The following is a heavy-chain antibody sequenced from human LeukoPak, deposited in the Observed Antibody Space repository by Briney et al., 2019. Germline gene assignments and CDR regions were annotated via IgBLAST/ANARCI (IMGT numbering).Heavy chain of an antibody. J-gene: IGHJ6*03. V-gene: IGHV3-30*02. CDR2: IRYDGSNK. Sequence: GGSLRLSCAASGFTFSSYGMHWVRQAPGKGLEWVAFIRYDGSNKYYADSVKGRSTISRDNSKNTLYLQMNSLRAEDTAVYYCAKDSGLVYYYMDVWGKGTTVTVSS. D-gene: IGHD3-10*01. CDR3: AKDSGLVYYYMDV. CDR1: GFTFSSYG.